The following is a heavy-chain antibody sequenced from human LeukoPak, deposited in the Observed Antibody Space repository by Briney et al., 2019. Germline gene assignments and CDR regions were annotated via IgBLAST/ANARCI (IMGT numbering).Heavy chain of an antibody. CDR2: VSPPGGGT. CDR1: GFTFSSYS. Sequence: GGSLRLSCAASGFTFSSYSMNWVRLAPGKGLEWLSGVSPPGGGTYYADSVKGRFTISRDDSKNTLSLQMNSLRVEDTAVYHCARDLAWGAFDYWGQGTLVTVSS. CDR3: ARDLAWGAFDY. D-gene: IGHD7-27*01. J-gene: IGHJ4*02. V-gene: IGHV3-23*01.